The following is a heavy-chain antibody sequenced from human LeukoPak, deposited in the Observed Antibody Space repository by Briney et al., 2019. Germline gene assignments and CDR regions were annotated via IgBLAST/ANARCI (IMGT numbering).Heavy chain of an antibody. J-gene: IGHJ4*02. Sequence: GGSLRLSCAASGFTFSDYYMTWIRQAPGKGLEWVSCISSSGSTIFYADSVKGRFTICRDNAKSSLFLQMNSLRAEDTAVYYCARVNRVAAIQELDYWGQGTLVTVSS. CDR2: ISSSGSTI. D-gene: IGHD2-21*02. CDR1: GFTFSDYY. V-gene: IGHV3-11*01. CDR3: ARVNRVAAIQELDY.